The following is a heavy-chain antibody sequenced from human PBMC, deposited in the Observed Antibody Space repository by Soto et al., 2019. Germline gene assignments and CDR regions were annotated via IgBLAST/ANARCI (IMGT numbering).Heavy chain of an antibody. CDR3: ARSSIAVAATGYFDY. CDR2: INAGNGNT. V-gene: IGHV1-3*01. D-gene: IGHD6-19*01. Sequence: GASVKVSCKASGYTFNSYAMHWVRQAPGQRLEWMGWINAGNGNTKYSQKFQGRVTITRDTSASTAYMELSSLRSEDTAVYYCARSSIAVAATGYFDYWGQGTLVTVSS. J-gene: IGHJ4*02. CDR1: GYTFNSYA.